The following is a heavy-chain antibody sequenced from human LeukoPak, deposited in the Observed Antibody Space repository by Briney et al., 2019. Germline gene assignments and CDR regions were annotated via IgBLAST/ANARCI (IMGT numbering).Heavy chain of an antibody. CDR3: AKWGDYDILTGYYVSDF. J-gene: IGHJ4*02. D-gene: IGHD3-9*01. Sequence: GGSLRPSCAASGFIFRNYAMSWVRQAPGKGLEWVSAITGSGDTTYYADSVKGRSTVSRDNSKNTLYVEMNTLRAEDTAVYYCAKWGDYDILTGYYVSDFWGQGTLVTVSS. CDR1: GFIFRNYA. CDR2: ITGSGDTT. V-gene: IGHV3-23*01.